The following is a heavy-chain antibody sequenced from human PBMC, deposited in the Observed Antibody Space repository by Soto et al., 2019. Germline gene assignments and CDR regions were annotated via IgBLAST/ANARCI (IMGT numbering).Heavy chain of an antibody. J-gene: IGHJ4*02. V-gene: IGHV3-15*01. CDR1: GFTFSSYS. CDR2: IKSKTDGGTT. D-gene: IGHD3-10*01. Sequence: EVQLVESGGGLVKPGGSLRLSCAASGFTFSSYSMNWVRQAPGKGLEWVGRIKSKTDGGTTDYAAPVKGRFTISRDDSNNTLYLQLNSLKTEDTAVYYCTTGLWFGGLYYFDYWGQGTLVTVSS. CDR3: TTGLWFGGLYYFDY.